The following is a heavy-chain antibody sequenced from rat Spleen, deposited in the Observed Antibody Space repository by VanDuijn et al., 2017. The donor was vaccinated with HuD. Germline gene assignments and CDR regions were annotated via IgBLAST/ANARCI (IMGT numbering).Heavy chain of an antibody. Sequence: QVQLKESGPGLVQPSQTLSLTCTVSGFSLTSYNVHWVRQPPGKGLEWMGRSRYNGNTYYNSALSSRLSISRDTSKSQVFLKVDSLQTEDTATYFCTRESLPGFNSHWFLSWGQGTLVTVSS. CDR2: SRYNGNT. CDR1: GFSLTSYN. V-gene: IGHV2-63*01. J-gene: IGHJ3*01. D-gene: IGHD1-4*01. CDR3: TRESLPGFNSHWFLS.